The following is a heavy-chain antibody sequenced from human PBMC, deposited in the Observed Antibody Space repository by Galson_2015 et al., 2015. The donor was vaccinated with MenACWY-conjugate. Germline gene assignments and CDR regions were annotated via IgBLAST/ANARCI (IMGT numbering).Heavy chain of an antibody. CDR1: GFTFSSYW. V-gene: IGHV3-7*03. CDR2: IKQDGSEK. J-gene: IGHJ4*02. CDR3: ARPNRYFDWLPSVGDFDY. D-gene: IGHD3-9*01. Sequence: SLRLSCAASGFTFSSYWMSWVRQAPGKGLEWVANIKQDGSEKYYVDSVKGRFTISRDNAKNSLYLQMNSLRAEDTAVYYCARPNRYFDWLPSVGDFDYWGQGTLVTVSS.